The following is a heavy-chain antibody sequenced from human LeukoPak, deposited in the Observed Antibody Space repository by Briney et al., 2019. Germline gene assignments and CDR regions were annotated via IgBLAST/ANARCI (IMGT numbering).Heavy chain of an antibody. CDR3: ARRTGGWFDP. J-gene: IGHJ5*02. CDR1: GFTFSSYA. D-gene: IGHD1-14*01. CDR2: ISGSGGST. V-gene: IGHV3-23*01. Sequence: PGASLRLSCAASGFTFSSYAMSWVRQAPGKGLEWVAGISGSGGSTYYADSVKGRFTISRDNAKNSLYLQMNSLRVEDTAVYYCARRTGGWFDPWGQGTLVTVSS.